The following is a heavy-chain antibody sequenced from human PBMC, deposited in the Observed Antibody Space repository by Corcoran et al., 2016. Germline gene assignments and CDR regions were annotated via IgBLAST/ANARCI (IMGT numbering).Heavy chain of an antibody. CDR2: IDWDDDK. Sequence: QVTLRESGPALVKPTQTLTLTCTFSGFSLSTSGMCVSWIRQPPGKALEWLALIDWDDDKYYSTSLTTRHTISKDTSKNQVVLTMTNMDPVDPATYYGARTAGELPDYYFDYWGQGTPVTVSS. D-gene: IGHD1-26*01. CDR1: GFSLSTSGMC. J-gene: IGHJ4*02. CDR3: ARTAGELPDYYFDY. V-gene: IGHV2-70*01.